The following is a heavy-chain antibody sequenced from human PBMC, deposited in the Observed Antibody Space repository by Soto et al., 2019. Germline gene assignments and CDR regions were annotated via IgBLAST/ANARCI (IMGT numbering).Heavy chain of an antibody. D-gene: IGHD4-17*01. J-gene: IGHJ4*02. Sequence: GASVKVSFKASGFTFTSYGISWVRQAPGQGLEWMGWISAYNGNTNFAQKLQGRVTVTTDTSTSTAYMELRSLRSDDTAVYYCARVAATVVTIFDYWGQGTRVTVSS. CDR1: GFTFTSYG. CDR3: ARVAATVVTIFDY. CDR2: ISAYNGNT. V-gene: IGHV1-18*01.